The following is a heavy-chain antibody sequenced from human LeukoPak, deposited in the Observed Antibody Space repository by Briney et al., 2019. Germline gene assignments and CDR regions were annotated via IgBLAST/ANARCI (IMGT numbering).Heavy chain of an antibody. CDR2: ISYDGSNK. D-gene: IGHD5-12*01. Sequence: GGSLRLSCAASGFTFDSYAIHWVRQAPGKGLEWVAVISYDGSNKYYADSVKGRFTISRDNSKNTLYLQLNSLRPEDTAVYYCARDQLAYSGYDTLFDYWGQGSLVTVSS. CDR1: GFTFDSYA. V-gene: IGHV3-30*04. CDR3: ARDQLAYSGYDTLFDY. J-gene: IGHJ4*02.